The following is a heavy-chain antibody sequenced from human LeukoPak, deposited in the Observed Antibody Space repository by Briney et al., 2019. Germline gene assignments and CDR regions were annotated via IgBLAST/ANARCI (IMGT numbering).Heavy chain of an antibody. D-gene: IGHD3-16*01. Sequence: PGGSLRLSCAASGFTFSSYAMSWVRQAPGKGLEWVSAISGSGGSTYYADSVKGRFTISRDNSKNTLYLQMNTLRAVDTAVYHPANPGAITFGGVIAWGQGTLVTVSS. J-gene: IGHJ5*02. V-gene: IGHV3-23*01. CDR2: ISGSGGST. CDR1: GFTFSSYA. CDR3: ANPGAITFGGVIA.